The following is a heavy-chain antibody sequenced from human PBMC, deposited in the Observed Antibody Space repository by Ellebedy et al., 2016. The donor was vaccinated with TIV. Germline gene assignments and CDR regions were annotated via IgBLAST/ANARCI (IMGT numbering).Heavy chain of an antibody. CDR1: GFTISDAW. CDR3: ARVVATITYGIYYFDY. J-gene: IGHJ4*02. D-gene: IGHD5-12*01. V-gene: IGHV3-66*01. CDR2: IYSGGST. Sequence: GESLKISCAASGFTISDAWMNWVRQAPGMGLEWVSVIYSGGSTYYADSVKGRFTISRDNSKNTLYLQMNTLRAEDTAVYYCARVVATITYGIYYFDYWGQGTLVTVSS.